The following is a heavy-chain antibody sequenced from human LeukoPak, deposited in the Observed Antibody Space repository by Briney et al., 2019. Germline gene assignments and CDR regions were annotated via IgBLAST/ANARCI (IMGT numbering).Heavy chain of an antibody. CDR2: IYSDGRT. V-gene: IGHV3-53*01. CDR1: GFTVSSTY. Sequence: GGSLRLSCAASGFTVSSTYISWVRQAPGRGLEWVSVIYSDGRTYYADSLKGRFTISRDRSKNTVYLQMNCLRVEDTAVYYCARLPRGDYWGQGTLVTVSS. CDR3: ARLPRGDY. D-gene: IGHD3-16*01. J-gene: IGHJ4*02.